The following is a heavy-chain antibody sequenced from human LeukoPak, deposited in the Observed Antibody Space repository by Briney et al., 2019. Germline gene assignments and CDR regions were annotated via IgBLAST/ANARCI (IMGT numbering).Heavy chain of an antibody. V-gene: IGHV3-7*01. CDR1: GFTFSAYW. Sequence: GGSLRLSCAASGFTFSAYWMTWVRQAPGKGLEWVANIQEDGSGEHYVDSVKGRFTISRDNARNSLYLQLNSLRAEDTAVYYCARADCSGKIFDHWGQGTPVTVSS. CDR3: ARADCSGKIFDH. CDR2: IQEDGSGE. D-gene: IGHD2-15*01. J-gene: IGHJ4*02.